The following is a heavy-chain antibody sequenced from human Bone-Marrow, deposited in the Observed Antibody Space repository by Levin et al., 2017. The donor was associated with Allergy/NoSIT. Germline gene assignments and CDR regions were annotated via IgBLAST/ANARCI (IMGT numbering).Heavy chain of an antibody. CDR2: IYDSGRT. CDR1: GGSISIYY. J-gene: IGHJ2*01. D-gene: IGHD2-15*01. CDR3: ARDRPYCSGGTCYPGYFDF. Sequence: PSETLSLSCTVSGGSISIYYWSWIRQPPGKGLEWIGYIYDSGRTNYNPSLKSRVTISVDMSKNQFSLKLTSVTAADTAVYYCARDRPYCSGGTCYPGYFDFWGRGTLVTVSS. V-gene: IGHV4-59*01.